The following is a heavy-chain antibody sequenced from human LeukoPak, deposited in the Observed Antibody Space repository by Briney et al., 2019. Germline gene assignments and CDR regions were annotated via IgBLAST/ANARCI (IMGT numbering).Heavy chain of an antibody. CDR1: GFTFSSYS. D-gene: IGHD6-6*01. Sequence: GSLRLSCAASGFTFSSYSMNWVRQAPGKGLEWVSSISSSSSYIYYADSVKGRFTISRDNAKNSLYLQMNSLRSEDTAVYYCARDPIGSYSSSSHGDNWFDPWGQGTLVTVSS. CDR2: ISSSSSYI. V-gene: IGHV3-21*04. CDR3: ARDPIGSYSSSSHGDNWFDP. J-gene: IGHJ5*02.